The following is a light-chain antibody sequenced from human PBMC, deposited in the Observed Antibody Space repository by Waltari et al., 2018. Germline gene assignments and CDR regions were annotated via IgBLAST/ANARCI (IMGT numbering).Light chain of an antibody. CDR3: QQRRNWPLT. J-gene: IGKJ4*01. Sequence: KATESVHMYLAWYQQQPRQGPSHRIYDTYNRATDIPARFSGSESETDFNLTISSLEPEDFGVYYGQQRRNWPLTFGGGTKVEIK. CDR2: DTY. V-gene: IGKV3-11*01. CDR1: ESVHMY.